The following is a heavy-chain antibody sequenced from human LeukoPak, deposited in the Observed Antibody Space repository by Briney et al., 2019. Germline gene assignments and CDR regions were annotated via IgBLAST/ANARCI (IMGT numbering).Heavy chain of an antibody. V-gene: IGHV3-53*01. CDR1: GFTVSSNY. CDR2: TYSGGST. Sequence: PGGSLRLSCAASGFTVSSNYMSWVRQAPGKGLEWVSVTYSGGSTYYADSVKGRFTISRDNSKNTLYLQMNSLRAEDTAVYYCARVARPYYDILTGYYTPYGMDVWAKGPRSPSP. CDR3: ARVARPYYDILTGYYTPYGMDV. D-gene: IGHD3-9*01. J-gene: IGHJ6*02.